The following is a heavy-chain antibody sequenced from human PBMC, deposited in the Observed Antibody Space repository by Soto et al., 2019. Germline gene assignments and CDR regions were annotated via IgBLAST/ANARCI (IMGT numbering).Heavy chain of an antibody. J-gene: IGHJ6*02. CDR1: GFTFSSYS. V-gene: IGHV3-48*02. CDR3: ARESPGLVKKHGMDV. Sequence: EVQLVESGGDLVQPGGSLRLSCAASGFTFSSYSMNWVRQAPGKGLEWVSYISISTGTIYYADSVKGRFTISRDNAKNSLYLQMYSLRDEYTAVYYCARESPGLVKKHGMDVWGQGTTVTVSS. CDR2: ISISTGTI. D-gene: IGHD5-12*01.